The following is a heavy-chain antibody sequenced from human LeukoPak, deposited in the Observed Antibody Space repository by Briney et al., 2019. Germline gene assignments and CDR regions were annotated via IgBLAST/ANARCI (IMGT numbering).Heavy chain of an antibody. J-gene: IGHJ4*02. CDR1: GGSISSSSYY. D-gene: IGHD3-22*01. CDR3: ARLRVTMIVVVFDY. Sequence: SETLSLTCTVSGGSISSSSYYWGWIRQPPGKGLEWIGSIYYSRSTYYNPSLKSRVTISVDTSRNQFSLKLSSVTAADTAVYYCARLRVTMIVVVFDYWGQGTLVTVSS. V-gene: IGHV4-39*01. CDR2: IYYSRST.